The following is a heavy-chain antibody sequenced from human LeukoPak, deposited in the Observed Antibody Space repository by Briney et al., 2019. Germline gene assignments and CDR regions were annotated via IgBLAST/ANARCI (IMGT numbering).Heavy chain of an antibody. V-gene: IGHV3-23*01. D-gene: IGHD3-3*01. CDR3: AKGSFYDFWSGYYTGQVYYYYGMDV. CDR1: GFTFSSYA. J-gene: IGHJ6*02. CDR2: ISGSGGST. Sequence: AEGSLRLSCAASGFTFSSYAMSWVRQAPGKGLEWVSAISGSGGSTYYADSVKGRFTISRDNSKNTLYLQMNSLRAEDTAVYYCAKGSFYDFWSGYYTGQVYYYYGMDVWGQGTTVTVSS.